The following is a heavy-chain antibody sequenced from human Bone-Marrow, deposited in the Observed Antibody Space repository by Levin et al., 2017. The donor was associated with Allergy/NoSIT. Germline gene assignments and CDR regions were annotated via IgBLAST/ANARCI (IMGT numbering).Heavy chain of an antibody. CDR1: GFTFSTYA. V-gene: IGHV3-23*01. D-gene: IGHD1-14*01. CDR2: ISARGGRT. Sequence: GGSLRLSCAASGFTFSTYAMSWVRQAPGKGLEWVSGISARGGRTYYADSVKGRFTVSRDNSKNTLYLQMNSLRVEDTAVYYCAKSELLTAYNHYYYGMDVWGQGTTVTVSS. CDR3: AKSELLTAYNHYYYGMDV. J-gene: IGHJ6*02.